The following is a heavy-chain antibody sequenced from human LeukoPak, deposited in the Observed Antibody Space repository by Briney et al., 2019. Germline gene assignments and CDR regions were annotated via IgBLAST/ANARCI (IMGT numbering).Heavy chain of an antibody. CDR2: INPNSGGT. CDR1: GYTFTGYY. V-gene: IGHV1-2*02. J-gene: IGHJ4*02. D-gene: IGHD1-7*01. CDR3: ARVRITGTTPFDY. Sequence: GASVKVSCKASGYTFTGYYMHWVRQAPGQGLEWMGWINPNSGGTNYAQKFQGRVTMTRDTSISTAYMELSRLRSDDTAVYYCARVRITGTTPFDYWGQGTLVTVSS.